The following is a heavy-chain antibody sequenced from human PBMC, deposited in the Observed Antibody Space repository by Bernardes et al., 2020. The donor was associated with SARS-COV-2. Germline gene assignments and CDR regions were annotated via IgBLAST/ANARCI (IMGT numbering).Heavy chain of an antibody. CDR3: ARGTWIELWLGGTWFDP. J-gene: IGHJ5*02. V-gene: IGHV4-31*03. Sequence: SETLSLTCTVSGDSIRSGGYYWSLIRQHPGKGLEWIGYIYYSGSTHYNPSLKSRLTITVDTSKNQFSLKLSSVTAADTAMYYCARGTWIELWLGGTWFDPWGQGTLVTVSS. D-gene: IGHD3-10*01. CDR2: IYYSGST. CDR1: GDSIRSGGYY.